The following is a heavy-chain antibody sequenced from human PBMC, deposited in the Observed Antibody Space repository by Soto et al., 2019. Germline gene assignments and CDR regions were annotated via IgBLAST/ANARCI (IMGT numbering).Heavy chain of an antibody. CDR3: ARRTPTFIAAGGANDY. CDR1: GFTFSSYW. D-gene: IGHD6-13*01. Sequence: EVQLVESGGGLVQPGGSLRLSCAASGFTFSSYWMSWVRQAPGKGLEWVANIKQDGSEKYYVDSVKGRFTISRDNAKNSLYLQMNSLRAEDTAVYYCARRTPTFIAAGGANDYWGQGTLVTVSS. J-gene: IGHJ4*02. CDR2: IKQDGSEK. V-gene: IGHV3-7*01.